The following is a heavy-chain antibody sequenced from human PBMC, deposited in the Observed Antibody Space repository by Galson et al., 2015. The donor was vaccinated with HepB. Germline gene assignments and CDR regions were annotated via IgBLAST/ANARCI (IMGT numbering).Heavy chain of an antibody. CDR1: GFTFSSYG. Sequence: SLRLSCAASGFTFSSYGMHWARQAPGKGLEWVAVISYDGSNKYYADSVKGRFTISRDNSKNTLYLQMNSLRAEDTAVYYCAKGIYSSSWYNWFDPWGQGTLVTVSS. J-gene: IGHJ5*02. D-gene: IGHD6-13*01. CDR3: AKGIYSSSWYNWFDP. CDR2: ISYDGSNK. V-gene: IGHV3-30*18.